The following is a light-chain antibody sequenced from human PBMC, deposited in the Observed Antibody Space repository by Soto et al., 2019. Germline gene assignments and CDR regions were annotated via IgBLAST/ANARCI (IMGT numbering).Light chain of an antibody. CDR1: ETTSSC. Sequence: IQMTQCPSTLFVSXGDRVTIHCRTWETTSSCLARYQQKPGKAAKVLXXDASNLETGVQSRLIGSGSGRDFTFNISSLQPEDIATYYCKQYDNLPPATFGQGTRLEIK. CDR2: DAS. CDR3: KQYDNLPPAT. J-gene: IGKJ5*01. V-gene: IGKV1-33*01.